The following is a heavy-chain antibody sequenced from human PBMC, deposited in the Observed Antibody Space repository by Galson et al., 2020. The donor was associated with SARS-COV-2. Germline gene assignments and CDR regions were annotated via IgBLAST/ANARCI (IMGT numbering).Heavy chain of an antibody. D-gene: IGHD6-13*01. J-gene: IGHJ5*02. CDR3: AKEQGYSSSLFDP. Sequence: SLKISCAASGFTFDDYAMHWVRQAPGKGLEWVSGISWNSGSIGYADSVKGRFTISRDNAKNSLYLQMNSLRAEDTALYYCAKEQGYSSSLFDPWGQGTLVTVSS. CDR1: GFTFDDYA. CDR2: ISWNSGSI. V-gene: IGHV3-9*01.